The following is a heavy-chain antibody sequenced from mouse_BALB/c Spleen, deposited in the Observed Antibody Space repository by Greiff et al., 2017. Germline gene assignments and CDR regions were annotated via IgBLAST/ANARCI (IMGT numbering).Heavy chain of an antibody. D-gene: IGHD2-4*01. Sequence: EVKLQESGPGLVKPSQSLSLTCTVTGYSITSDYAWNWIRQFPGNKLEWMGYISYSGSTSYNPSLKSRISITRDTSKNQFFLQLNSVTTEDTATYYCARIYYDYDEAMDYWGQGTSVTVSS. J-gene: IGHJ4*01. CDR3: ARIYYDYDEAMDY. V-gene: IGHV3-2*02. CDR2: ISYSGST. CDR1: GYSITSDYA.